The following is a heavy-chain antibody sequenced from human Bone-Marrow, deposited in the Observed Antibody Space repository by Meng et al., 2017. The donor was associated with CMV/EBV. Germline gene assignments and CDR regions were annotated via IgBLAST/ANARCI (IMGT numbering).Heavy chain of an antibody. CDR3: ARAAGWCSSTSCYGDYYGMDV. V-gene: IGHV3-21*01. CDR2: ISSSSSYI. CDR1: GFTFSSYS. D-gene: IGHD2-2*01. Sequence: GGSLRLSCAASGFTFSSYSMNWVRQAPGKGPEWVSSISSSSSYIYYADSVKGRFTISRDNAKNSLYLQMNSLRAEDTAVYYCARAAGWCSSTSCYGDYYGMDVWGQGTTVTVSS. J-gene: IGHJ6*01.